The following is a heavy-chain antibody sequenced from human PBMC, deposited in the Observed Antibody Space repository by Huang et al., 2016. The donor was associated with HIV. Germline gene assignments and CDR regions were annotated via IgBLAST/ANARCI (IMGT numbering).Heavy chain of an antibody. CDR3: ARPKMTATPSDSSWSYFDF. D-gene: IGHD3-10*01. CDR2: VNQRGSA. V-gene: IGHV4-34*01. Sequence: QVRLEQWGPNLLKPSDTLSLKCAVYDGSFSAYFWPWVRQAQVKGLEWIGEVNQRGSATHNPSLRSRVSMSGDSSKNQFYLNLTSVTAADTAVYFCARPKMTATPSDSSWSYFDFWGRGTPVTVSS. CDR1: DGSFSAYF. J-gene: IGHJ4*02.